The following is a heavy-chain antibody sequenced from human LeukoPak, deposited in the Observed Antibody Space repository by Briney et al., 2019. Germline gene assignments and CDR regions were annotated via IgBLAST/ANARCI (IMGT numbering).Heavy chain of an antibody. Sequence: GRSLRLSCAASGFTFSSYGMHWVRQVPGKGLEWVAVIWYDGSNKYYADSVKGRFTISRDNSKNTLYLQMNSLRAEDTAVYYCARDHPLRGYSYGIDYWGQGTLVTVSS. CDR2: IWYDGSNK. CDR1: GFTFSSYG. CDR3: ARDHPLRGYSYGIDY. V-gene: IGHV3-33*01. D-gene: IGHD5-18*01. J-gene: IGHJ4*02.